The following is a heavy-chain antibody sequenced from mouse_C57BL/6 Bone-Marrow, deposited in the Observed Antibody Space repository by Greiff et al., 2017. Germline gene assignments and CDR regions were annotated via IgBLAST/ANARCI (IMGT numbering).Heavy chain of an antibody. J-gene: IGHJ2*01. CDR2: ISSGGSYT. Sequence: EVQLVESGGDLVKPGGSLKLSCAASGFTFSSYGMSWVRQTPDKRLEWVATISSGGSYTYYPDSVKGRFTISRDNAKNTLYLQMSSLKSEDTAMYYCAREDDGYYEDYFDYWGQGTTLTVSS. V-gene: IGHV5-6*01. D-gene: IGHD2-3*01. CDR1: GFTFSSYG. CDR3: AREDDGYYEDYFDY.